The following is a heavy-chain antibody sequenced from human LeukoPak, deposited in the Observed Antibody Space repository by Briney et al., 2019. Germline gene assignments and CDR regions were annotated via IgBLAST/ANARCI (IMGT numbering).Heavy chain of an antibody. CDR1: GVSITSSDFY. CDR2: ISYSGRT. CDR3: ARLKSYCGGDCYPDQFHN. J-gene: IGHJ4*02. Sequence: SETLSLTCTVSGVSITSSDFYWDWIRQPPGKGLEWIATISYSGRTYYNPSLKTRLTISVDTSKNQFSLKLLSVAAADTAVYYCARLKSYCGGDCYPDQFHNWGQGTLVTVSS. V-gene: IGHV4-39*01. D-gene: IGHD2-21*02.